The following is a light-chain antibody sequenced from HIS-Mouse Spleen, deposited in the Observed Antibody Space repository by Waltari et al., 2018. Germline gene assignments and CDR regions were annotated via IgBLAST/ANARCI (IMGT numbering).Light chain of an antibody. J-gene: IGLJ2*01. V-gene: IGLV3-10*01. CDR1: AFPKKY. Sequence: SYELTQPPSVSVSPGPTASIPCPGDAFPKKYAYWYQQKSGQAPVLVIYEDSKRPSGIPERFSGSSSGTMATLTISGAQVEDEADYYCYSTDSSGNHRVFGGGTKLTVL. CDR3: YSTDSSGNHRV. CDR2: EDS.